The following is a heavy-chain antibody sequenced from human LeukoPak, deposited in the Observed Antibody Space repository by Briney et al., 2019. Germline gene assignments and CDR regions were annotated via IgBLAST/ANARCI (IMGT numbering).Heavy chain of an antibody. Sequence: GGSLRLSYAASGFTFSSYAMSWVRQAPGKGLEWVSAISGSGGSTYYADSVKGRFTISRDNSKNTLYLQMNSLRAEDTAVYYCAKAASRQWLVPRLYFDYWGQGTLVTVSS. CDR1: GFTFSSYA. J-gene: IGHJ4*02. V-gene: IGHV3-23*01. D-gene: IGHD6-19*01. CDR2: ISGSGGST. CDR3: AKAASRQWLVPRLYFDY.